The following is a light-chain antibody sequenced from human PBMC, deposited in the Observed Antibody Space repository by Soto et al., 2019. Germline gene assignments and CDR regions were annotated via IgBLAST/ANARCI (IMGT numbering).Light chain of an antibody. CDR3: QQYNSYWT. J-gene: IGKJ1*01. V-gene: IGKV1-5*03. Sequence: DIPMTQSPSTLSASVGDRVTITCRASQSISSWLAWYQQKPGKAPKLLIYKASSLESGVPSRFSDSGSGTEFTLTISSLQPDDFATYYCQQYNSYWTFGQGTKVEIK. CDR2: KAS. CDR1: QSISSW.